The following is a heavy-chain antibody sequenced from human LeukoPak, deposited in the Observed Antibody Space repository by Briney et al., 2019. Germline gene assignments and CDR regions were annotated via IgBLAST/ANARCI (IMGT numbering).Heavy chain of an antibody. D-gene: IGHD6-19*01. CDR1: GGSVSSGSYY. V-gene: IGHV4-61*01. Sequence: SETLSLTCTVSGGSVSSGSYYWGWIRQPPGKGLEWIGYIYYSGSTNYNPSLKSRVTISVDTSKNQFSLKLSSVTAADTAVYYCARAAVAGPPFDYWGQGTLVTVSS. CDR2: IYYSGST. CDR3: ARAAVAGPPFDY. J-gene: IGHJ4*02.